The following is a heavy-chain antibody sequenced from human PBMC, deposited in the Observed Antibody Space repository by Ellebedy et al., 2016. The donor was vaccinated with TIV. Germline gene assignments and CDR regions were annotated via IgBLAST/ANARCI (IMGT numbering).Heavy chain of an antibody. V-gene: IGHV3-7*03. CDR1: GFTFTTYW. Sequence: GESLKISCAASGFTFTTYWMSWVRQAPGKGLEWVANIKQDGSVKYYVDSVKGRFTISRDNAKNSLYLQMNSLRAEDTAVYYFAIQGRYWGQGTLVTVSS. D-gene: IGHD1-1*01. CDR3: AIQGRY. J-gene: IGHJ4*02. CDR2: IKQDGSVK.